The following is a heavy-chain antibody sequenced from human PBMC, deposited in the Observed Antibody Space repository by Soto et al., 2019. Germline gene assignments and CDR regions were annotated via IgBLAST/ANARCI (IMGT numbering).Heavy chain of an antibody. CDR2: INPSGGST. J-gene: IGHJ5*02. CDR3: ARDPTTVVTSNWFDP. V-gene: IGHV1-46*01. Sequence: ASVKVSCKASGYTFTSYYMHWVRQAPGQGLEWMGIINPSGGSTSYAQKFQGRVTMTRDTSTSTVYMELSSLRSEDTAVYYCARDPTTVVTSNWFDPWGQGTLVTVSS. D-gene: IGHD4-17*01. CDR1: GYTFTSYY.